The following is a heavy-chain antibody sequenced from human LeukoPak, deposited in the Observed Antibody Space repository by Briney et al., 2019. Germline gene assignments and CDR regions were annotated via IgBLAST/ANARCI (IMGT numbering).Heavy chain of an antibody. CDR3: AREVSSSWDDAFDI. D-gene: IGHD6-13*01. J-gene: IGHJ3*02. CDR2: IYSGGST. CDR1: GFTVSSNY. Sequence: GGSLRLSCAASGFTVSSNYMSWVRQAPGKGLEWVSVIYSGGSTYYADSVKGRFTISRDNSKNTLYLQMNSLRAEDTAVYYCAREVSSSWDDAFDIWAKGQWSPSLQ. V-gene: IGHV3-53*01.